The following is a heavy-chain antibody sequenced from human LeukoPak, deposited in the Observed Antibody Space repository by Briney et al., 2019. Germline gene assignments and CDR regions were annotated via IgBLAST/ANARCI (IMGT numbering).Heavy chain of an antibody. J-gene: IGHJ2*01. CDR2: INSDGSSI. D-gene: IGHD4-17*01. CDR1: GFTFSSHW. V-gene: IGHV3-74*01. CDR3: AKEVLDYEIPYWYFDL. Sequence: GGSLRLSCAASGFTFSSHWMHWVRQAPGKGLVWVSRINSDGSSISYADSVKGRFTISRDNAKNTLYLQMNSLRAEDTGVYHCAKEVLDYEIPYWYFDLWGLGTLVTVSS.